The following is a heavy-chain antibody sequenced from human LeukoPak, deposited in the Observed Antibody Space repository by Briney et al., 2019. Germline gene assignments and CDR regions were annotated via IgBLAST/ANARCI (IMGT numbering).Heavy chain of an antibody. Sequence: SETLSLTCAVYGGSFSGYYWSWIRQPPGKGLEWIGEINHSGCTNYNPSLKSRVTISVDTSKNQFSLKLSSVTAADTAVYYCARSMVRGGPFDYWGQGTLVTVSS. CDR3: ARSMVRGGPFDY. CDR2: INHSGCT. CDR1: GGSFSGYY. D-gene: IGHD3-10*01. V-gene: IGHV4-34*01. J-gene: IGHJ4*02.